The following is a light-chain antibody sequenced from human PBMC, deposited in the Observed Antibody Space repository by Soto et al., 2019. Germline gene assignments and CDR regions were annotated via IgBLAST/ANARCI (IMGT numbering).Light chain of an antibody. V-gene: IGKV3-20*01. CDR1: QSVSSSY. J-gene: IGKJ4*01. CDR3: QQYGSSWLT. CDR2: GAS. Sequence: EMALTQSPGTLSLSPGARAALSGLASQSVSSSYLAWYQQKPGQAPRLLIYGASSRATGIPDRFSGSGSGTDFTLTISRLEPEDFAVYYCQQYGSSWLTFGGGTKVDIK.